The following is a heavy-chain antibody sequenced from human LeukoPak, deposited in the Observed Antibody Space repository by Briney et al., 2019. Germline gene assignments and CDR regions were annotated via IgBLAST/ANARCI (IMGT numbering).Heavy chain of an antibody. Sequence: GSSVKVSCKASGYTFTGYYMHWVRQAPGQGLEWMGWINPNSGGTNYAQKFQGRVTMTRDTSISTAYMELSRLRSDDTAVYYCARKMYSSSWIDYWGQGTLVTVSS. D-gene: IGHD6-13*01. CDR2: INPNSGGT. V-gene: IGHV1-2*02. CDR3: ARKMYSSSWIDY. J-gene: IGHJ4*02. CDR1: GYTFTGYY.